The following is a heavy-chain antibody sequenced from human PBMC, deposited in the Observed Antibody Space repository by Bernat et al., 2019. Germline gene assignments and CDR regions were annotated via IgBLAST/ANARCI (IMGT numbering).Heavy chain of an antibody. Sequence: QLQLQESGPGLVKPSETLSLTCTVSGGSISSYYWSWIRQPPGKGLEWIGYIYYSGSTNYNPSLKSRVTISVDTSKNQFSLKLSSVTAADTAVYYCAREKVYDSSGFDPWGQGTLVTVSS. CDR3: AREKVYDSSGFDP. V-gene: IGHV4-59*01. CDR1: GGSISSYY. J-gene: IGHJ5*02. D-gene: IGHD3-22*01. CDR2: IYYSGST.